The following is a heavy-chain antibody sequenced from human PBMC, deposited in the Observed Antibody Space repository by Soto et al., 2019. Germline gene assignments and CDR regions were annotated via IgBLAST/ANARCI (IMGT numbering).Heavy chain of an antibody. CDR1: GFTFSSYS. Sequence: GGSLRLSCAASGFTFSSYSMSWGRQAPGKGLEWVAAISGGGGTTHYAESVKGRFTISRDNPKNTLYLQMNSLRTEDTAVYYCAKPGTYQMQGGHGMDVWGQGTTVTVSS. CDR3: AKPGTYQMQGGHGMDV. J-gene: IGHJ6*02. D-gene: IGHD2-2*01. CDR2: ISGGGGTT. V-gene: IGHV3-23*01.